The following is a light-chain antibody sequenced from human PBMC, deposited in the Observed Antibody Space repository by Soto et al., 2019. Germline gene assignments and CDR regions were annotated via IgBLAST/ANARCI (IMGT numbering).Light chain of an antibody. CDR2: GAS. CDR3: QQYGSSPPLT. J-gene: IGKJ4*01. CDR1: QSVSSSY. Sequence: EIVLPQSPGPLSLSPGERSTLSCMAIQSVSSSYLAWYQQKPGQAPRLLIYGASSRATGIPDRFSGSGSGTDFTLTISRLEPEDFAVYYCQQYGSSPPLTFGGGTKVDI. V-gene: IGKV3-20*01.